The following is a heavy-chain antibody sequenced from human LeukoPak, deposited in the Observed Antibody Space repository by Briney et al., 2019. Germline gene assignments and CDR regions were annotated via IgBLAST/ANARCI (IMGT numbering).Heavy chain of an antibody. V-gene: IGHV3-43*01. Sequence: GGSLRLSCAASEFTFDDYTMHWVRQAPGKNLEWVSLITRDGGIMHNADSVKGRFIISRDNSKDSLYLQMHSLITEDTALYYCAKGSSGWSGSLDVWGRGTTVTVSS. CDR1: EFTFDDYT. CDR3: AKGSSGWSGSLDV. D-gene: IGHD3-10*01. CDR2: ITRDGGIM. J-gene: IGHJ6*02.